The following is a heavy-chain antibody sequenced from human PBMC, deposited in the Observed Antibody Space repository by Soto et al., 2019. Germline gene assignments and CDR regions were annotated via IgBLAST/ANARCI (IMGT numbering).Heavy chain of an antibody. J-gene: IGHJ4*02. D-gene: IGHD6-13*01. V-gene: IGHV3-33*01. Sequence: QVQLVESGGGVVQPGRSLRLSCAASGFTFSSYGMHWVRQAPGKGLEWVAVIWYDGSNKYYADSVKGRFTISRDNSKNTLYLQMTSLRAEDTAVYYCAREGRSSWYPFDYWGQGTLVTVSS. CDR2: IWYDGSNK. CDR3: AREGRSSWYPFDY. CDR1: GFTFSSYG.